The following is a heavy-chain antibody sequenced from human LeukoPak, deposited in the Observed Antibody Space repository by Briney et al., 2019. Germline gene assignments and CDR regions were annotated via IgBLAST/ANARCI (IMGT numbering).Heavy chain of an antibody. V-gene: IGHV1-46*01. D-gene: IGHD1-26*01. Sequence: ASVEVSCKASGYTFTSYYLHWVRQAPGQGLELMGVINPSGGFTAYSQKFQGRVTMTWDMSTSTVYMDMGSLRSEDTAVYYCARSYSGNYREDWFDPWGQGTLVTVSS. J-gene: IGHJ5*02. CDR2: INPSGGFT. CDR3: ARSYSGNYREDWFDP. CDR1: GYTFTSYY.